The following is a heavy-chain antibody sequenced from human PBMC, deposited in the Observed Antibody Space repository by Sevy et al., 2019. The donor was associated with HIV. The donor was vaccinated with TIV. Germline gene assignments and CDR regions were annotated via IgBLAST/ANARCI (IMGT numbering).Heavy chain of an antibody. V-gene: IGHV3-21*01. CDR2: ISSSSSYI. CDR3: ARVHSGSSWYDFNYYYYGMDV. D-gene: IGHD6-13*01. J-gene: IGHJ6*02. Sequence: GGSLRLSCAASGFTFSSYSMNWVRQAPGKGLEWVSSISSSSSYIYYADSVKGRFTISRDNAKNSLYLQMNSLRAEDTAVYYCARVHSGSSWYDFNYYYYGMDVWGQGTTVTVSS. CDR1: GFTFSSYS.